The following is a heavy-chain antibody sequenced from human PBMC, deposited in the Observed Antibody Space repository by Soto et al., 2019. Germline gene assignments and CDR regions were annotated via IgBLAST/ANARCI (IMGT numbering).Heavy chain of an antibody. Sequence: PSETLSLTCAVSGYSISSGYYWGWLRQPPGKGLEWIGYIYYSGSTNYNPSLKSRVTISLDTSKNQFSLKLSSVTAADTAVYYCARKVGGPAYGMDVWGQGTTVTAP. CDR3: ARKVGGPAYGMDV. CDR2: IYYSGST. J-gene: IGHJ6*02. V-gene: IGHV4-61*01. D-gene: IGHD3-16*01. CDR1: GYSISSGYY.